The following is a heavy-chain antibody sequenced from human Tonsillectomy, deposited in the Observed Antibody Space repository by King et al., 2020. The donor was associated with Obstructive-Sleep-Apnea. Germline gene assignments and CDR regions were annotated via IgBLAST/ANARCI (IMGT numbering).Heavy chain of an antibody. D-gene: IGHD3-3*01. V-gene: IGHV3-30-3*01. Sequence: VQLVESGGGVVQPGRPLRLSCAASGFTFSSYAMHLVRQAPGKGLEWVAVISYDGSNEYYADSVKGRFSISRDNSKTTLYLLMNSLRAEDTAVYYGARGPDYDFWSGWSRGMDVWGQGTTVTVSS. J-gene: IGHJ6*02. CDR2: ISYDGSNE. CDR1: GFTFSSYA. CDR3: ARGPDYDFWSGWSRGMDV.